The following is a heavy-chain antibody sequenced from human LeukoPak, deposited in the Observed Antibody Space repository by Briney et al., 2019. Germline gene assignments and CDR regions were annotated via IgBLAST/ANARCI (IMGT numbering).Heavy chain of an antibody. J-gene: IGHJ4*02. Sequence: PSETLSLTCTVSGGSISSYYWSWIQQPPGKGLEWIGYIYYSGSTNYNPSLKSRVTISVDTSKNQFSLKLSSVTAADTAVYYCARGPYDSSGYYYFDYWGQGTLVTVSS. CDR3: ARGPYDSSGYYYFDY. D-gene: IGHD3-22*01. CDR1: GGSISSYY. CDR2: IYYSGST. V-gene: IGHV4-59*01.